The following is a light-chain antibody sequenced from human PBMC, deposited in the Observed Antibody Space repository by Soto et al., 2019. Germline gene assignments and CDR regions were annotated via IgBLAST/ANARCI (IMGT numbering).Light chain of an antibody. CDR3: CSYAGSYTYV. J-gene: IGLJ1*01. CDR1: SSDVGNYNY. V-gene: IGLV2-11*01. CDR2: DVI. Sequence: QSALTQPRSVSGSPGQSVTISCTGTSSDVGNYNYVSWYQQHPGKAPKLMIYDVIKRPSGVPDRFSGSKSGITVSLTISGLQAEDEADYYCCSYAGSYTYVFGTGTKVTV.